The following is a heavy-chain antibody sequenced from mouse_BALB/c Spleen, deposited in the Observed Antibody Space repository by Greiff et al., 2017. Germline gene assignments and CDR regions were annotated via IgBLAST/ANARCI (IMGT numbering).Heavy chain of an antibody. CDR1: GFTFSSYA. V-gene: IGHV5-6-5*01. CDR2: ISSGGST. CDR3: ARGQATVVAKGFAY. J-gene: IGHJ3*01. Sequence: EVKLMESGGGLVKPGGSLKLSCAASGFTFSSYAMSWVRQTPEKRLEWVASISSGGSTYYPDSVKGRFTISRDNARNILYLQMSSLRSEDTAMYYCARGQATVVAKGFAYWGQGTLVTVSA. D-gene: IGHD1-1*01.